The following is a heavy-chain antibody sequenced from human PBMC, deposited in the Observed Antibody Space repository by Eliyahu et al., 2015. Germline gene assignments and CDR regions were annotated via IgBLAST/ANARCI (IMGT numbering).Heavy chain of an antibody. Sequence: QVQLVQSGAEVKKPGSSVKVSCKASGGXFXXXXXSWVRQAPGQGLEWMGGIIPIFGTANYAQKFQGRVTITADKSTSTAYMELSSLRSEDTAVYYCARNALDTAMDYYYYYGMDVWGQGTTVTVSS. D-gene: IGHD5-18*01. CDR2: IIPIFGTA. CDR3: ARNALDTAMDYYYYYGMDV. J-gene: IGHJ6*02. CDR1: GGXFXXXX. V-gene: IGHV1-69*06.